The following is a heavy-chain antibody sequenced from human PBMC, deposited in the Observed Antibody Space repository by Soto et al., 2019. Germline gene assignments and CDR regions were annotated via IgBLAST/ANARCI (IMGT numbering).Heavy chain of an antibody. J-gene: IGHJ5*02. V-gene: IGHV4-30-4*01. CDR2: IYYSGST. Sequence: QVQLQESGPGLVKPSQTLSLTCTVSGGSISSGDYYWSWIRQPPGKGLEWIGYIYYSGSTYYNPSLKGXXTXSXXTSNNQCALPLSSGPAADTAVYYCASVLARAWFDPWGQGTLVTVSS. CDR1: GGSISSGDYY. CDR3: ASVLARAWFDP.